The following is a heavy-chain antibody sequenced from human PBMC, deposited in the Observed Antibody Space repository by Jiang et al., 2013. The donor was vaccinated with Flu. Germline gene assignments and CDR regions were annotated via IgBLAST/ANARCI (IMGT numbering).Heavy chain of an antibody. CDR3: ATTWGVVVAAVPFSGMDV. D-gene: IGHD2-15*01. V-gene: IGHV3-66*01. Sequence: KGRFTISRDNSKNTLXLQMNSLRAEDTAVYYCATTWGVVVAAVPFSGMDVWGQGTTVTVSS. J-gene: IGHJ6*02.